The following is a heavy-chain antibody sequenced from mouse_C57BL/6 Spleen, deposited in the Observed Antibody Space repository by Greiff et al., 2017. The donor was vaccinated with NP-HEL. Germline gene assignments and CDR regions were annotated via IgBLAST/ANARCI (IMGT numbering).Heavy chain of an antibody. J-gene: IGHJ3*01. CDR1: GYTFTDYY. Sequence: EVQLQQSGPELVKPGASVKISCKASGYTFTDYYMNWVKQSHGKSLEWIGDINPNNGGTSYNQKFKGKATLTVDKSSSTAYMELRSLTSEDSAVYYCERAGLDWFAYWGQGTLVTVSA. CDR2: INPNNGGT. D-gene: IGHD6-1*01. V-gene: IGHV1-26*01. CDR3: ERAGLDWFAY.